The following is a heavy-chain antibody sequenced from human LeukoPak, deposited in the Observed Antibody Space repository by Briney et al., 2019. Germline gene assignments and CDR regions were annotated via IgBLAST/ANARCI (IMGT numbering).Heavy chain of an antibody. J-gene: IGHJ4*02. Sequence: ASVKVSCRASGYTFTSYDINWVRQAPGQGPEWMGWISAYNGNTNYPQKLQGRVTMTTDTSTSTAYMELRSLISDDTAVYYCARGEFPDYWGQGTLVTVSS. D-gene: IGHD3-10*01. CDR2: ISAYNGNT. V-gene: IGHV1-18*01. CDR1: GYTFTSYD. CDR3: ARGEFPDY.